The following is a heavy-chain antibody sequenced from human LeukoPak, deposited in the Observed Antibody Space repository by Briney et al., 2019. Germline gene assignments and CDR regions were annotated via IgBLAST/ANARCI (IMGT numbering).Heavy chain of an antibody. V-gene: IGHV3-9*01. CDR3: AKAPTGATRAFDY. D-gene: IGHD1-26*01. Sequence: PGGSLRLSCAASGFTFDDYAMHWVRQAPGKGLEWVSGTSWNSGSIGYADSMKGRFTISRDNAKNSLYLQMNSLRAEDTALYYCAKAPTGATRAFDYWGQGTLVTVSS. J-gene: IGHJ4*02. CDR2: TSWNSGSI. CDR1: GFTFDDYA.